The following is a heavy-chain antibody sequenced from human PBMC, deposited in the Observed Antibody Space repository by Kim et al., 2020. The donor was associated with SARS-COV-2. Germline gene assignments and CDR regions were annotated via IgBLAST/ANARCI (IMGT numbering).Heavy chain of an antibody. CDR3: ARDPRGGWFGSDDAFDI. D-gene: IGHD3-10*01. Sequence: LKSRVTISVDKSKTQFSLKLSSVTAADTAVYYCARDPRGGWFGSDDAFDIWGQGTMVTVSS. J-gene: IGHJ3*02. V-gene: IGHV4-4*02.